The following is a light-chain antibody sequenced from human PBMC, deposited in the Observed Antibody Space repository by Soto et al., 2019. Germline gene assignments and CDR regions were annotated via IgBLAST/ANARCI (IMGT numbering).Light chain of an antibody. V-gene: IGLV2-11*01. CDR3: CSYAGSYTWV. J-gene: IGLJ3*02. CDR2: DVT. CDR1: SSDVGGYDS. Sequence: QSVLTQPPSVSGSPGQSVTISCTGSSSDVGGYDSVSWYQHHPGKAPKLMIYDVTKRPSGVPDRFSGFKSGNTASLTISGLQAEDEADYYCCSYAGSYTWVFGGGTKLTVL.